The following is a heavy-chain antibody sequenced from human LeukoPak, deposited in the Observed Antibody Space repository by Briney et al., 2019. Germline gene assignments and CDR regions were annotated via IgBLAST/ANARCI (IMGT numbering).Heavy chain of an antibody. V-gene: IGHV4-39*07. Sequence: SETLSLTCTVSGGSISNSTYYWGWIRQPPGKGLEWIGSIYYSGSTYYNPSLKSRVTMSVDTSKNQFSLKLSSVTAADTAVYYCARGPDDAFDIWGQGTMVTVSS. J-gene: IGHJ3*02. CDR3: ARGPDDAFDI. CDR1: GGSISNSTYY. CDR2: IYYSGST.